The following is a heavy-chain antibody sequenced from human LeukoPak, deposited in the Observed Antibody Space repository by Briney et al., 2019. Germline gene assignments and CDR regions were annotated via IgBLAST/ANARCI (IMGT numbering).Heavy chain of an antibody. D-gene: IGHD6-25*01. CDR3: ARVGMTAATADF. V-gene: IGHV1-46*01. CDR2: INPRGGST. J-gene: IGHJ4*02. CDR1: GYTFTGYY. Sequence: ASVKVSCKASGYTFTGYYMHWLRQAPGQGPEWMGIINPRGGSTDYAQKFQGRVTMTSDTSTSTVYMELHSLRSDDTAVYFCARVGMTAATADFWGQGTLVTVSS.